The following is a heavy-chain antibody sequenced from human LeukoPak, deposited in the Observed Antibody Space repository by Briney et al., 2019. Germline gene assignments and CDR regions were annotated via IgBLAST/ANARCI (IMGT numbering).Heavy chain of an antibody. CDR3: ARAGTSGGLCDY. CDR1: GGSISSYF. Sequence: SETLSLTCTVSGGSISSYFWSWIRQPAGKGLEWIGRIYTSGSTKYNPSLQSRVTMSLDTSKNQLSLKLGSVTAADTAVYYCARAGTSGGLCDYWDQGTLVTVSS. J-gene: IGHJ4*02. V-gene: IGHV4-4*07. D-gene: IGHD1-14*01. CDR2: IYTSGST.